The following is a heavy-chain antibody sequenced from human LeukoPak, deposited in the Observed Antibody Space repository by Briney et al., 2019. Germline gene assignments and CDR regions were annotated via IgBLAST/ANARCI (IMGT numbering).Heavy chain of an antibody. CDR3: ARGGATRPDF. CDR2: IKADGGEK. D-gene: IGHD1-26*01. J-gene: IGHJ4*02. V-gene: IGHV3-7*01. CDR1: GVTSSTYW. Sequence: GGSLRLSCAASGVTSSTYWMNWFRQTPGKGLEWGGKIKADGGEKDHVASVKGRFTISRDKAKNSLYLQMNSLRVEDTAVYYCARGGATRPDFWGQGALGTVSS.